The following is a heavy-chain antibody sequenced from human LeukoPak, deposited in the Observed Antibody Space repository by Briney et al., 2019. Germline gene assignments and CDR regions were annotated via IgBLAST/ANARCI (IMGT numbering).Heavy chain of an antibody. CDR1: GGSISSYY. CDR2: IYYSGST. CDR3: ARGYYGSGSYRALDY. D-gene: IGHD3-10*01. J-gene: IGHJ4*02. V-gene: IGHV4-59*01. Sequence: SETLSLTCTVSGGSISSYYWSWIRQPPGKGLEWIGYIYYSGSTNYNPSLKSRVTISVDTSKNQFSLKLSSVTAADTAAYYCARGYYGSGSYRALDYWGQGTLVNVSS.